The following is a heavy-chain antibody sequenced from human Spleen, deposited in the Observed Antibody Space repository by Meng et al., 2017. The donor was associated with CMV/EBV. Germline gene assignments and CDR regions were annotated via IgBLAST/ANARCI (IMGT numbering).Heavy chain of an antibody. V-gene: IGHV3-23*01. CDR1: GFSFSDYA. CDR3: AKTQYYYDSSGRGAFDI. CDR2: ISGSGGST. Sequence: GESLKISCAASGFSFSDYAMNWVRQAPGKGLEWVSAISGSGGSTYYADSVKGRFTISRDNSKNTLYLQMNSLRAEDTAVYYCAKTQYYYDSSGRGAFDIWGQGTMVTVSS. J-gene: IGHJ3*02. D-gene: IGHD3-22*01.